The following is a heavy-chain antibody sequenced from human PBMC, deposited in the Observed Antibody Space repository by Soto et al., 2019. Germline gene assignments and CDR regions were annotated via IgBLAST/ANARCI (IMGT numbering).Heavy chain of an antibody. CDR1: GGSISSGGYY. CDR2: IYYSGST. Sequence: PSETLSLTCTVSGGSISSGGYYWSWIRQHPGKGLEWIGYIYYSGSTYYNPSLKSRVTISVDTSKNQFSLKLSSVTAADTAVYYCARGDPIAGPIDYWGQGTLVTVSS. V-gene: IGHV4-31*03. CDR3: ARGDPIAGPIDY. D-gene: IGHD6-13*01. J-gene: IGHJ4*02.